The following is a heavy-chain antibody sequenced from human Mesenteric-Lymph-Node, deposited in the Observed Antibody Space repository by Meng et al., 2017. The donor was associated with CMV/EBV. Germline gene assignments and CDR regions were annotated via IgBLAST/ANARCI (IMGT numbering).Heavy chain of an antibody. CDR2: INHSGGT. V-gene: IGHV4-34*01. CDR3: AGRLGEWLLRGPQNVDL. CDR1: GGSFSAYN. Sequence: SETLSLTCGFYGGSFSAYNWNWIRQFPGRGLEWIGEINHSGGTNYNPSLKSRVTISVDTSKNQVSLQLSSVTAADTAVYYCAGRLGEWLLRGPQNVDLWGQGTLVTVSS. D-gene: IGHD5-12*01. J-gene: IGHJ5*02.